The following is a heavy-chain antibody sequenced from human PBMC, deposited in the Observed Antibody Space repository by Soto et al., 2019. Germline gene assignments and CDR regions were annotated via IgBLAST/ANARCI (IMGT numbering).Heavy chain of an antibody. Sequence: ASVKVSCKASGYTFTGYYMHWVRQAPGQGLEWMGWINPNSGGTNYAQKFQGWVTMTRDTSISTAYMELSRLTSDDTAVYYCARERGGDCSGGSCTGVIAFDIWGQGTMVTVSS. J-gene: IGHJ3*02. CDR2: INPNSGGT. D-gene: IGHD2-15*01. V-gene: IGHV1-2*04. CDR3: ARERGGDCSGGSCTGVIAFDI. CDR1: GYTFTGYY.